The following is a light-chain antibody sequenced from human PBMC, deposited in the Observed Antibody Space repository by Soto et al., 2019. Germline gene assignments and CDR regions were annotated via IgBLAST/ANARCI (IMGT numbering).Light chain of an antibody. CDR1: SSDVGGYNY. Sequence: QSALTQPASVSGSPGQSITISCTGTSSDVGGYNYVSWYQQHPGKAPKLMIYDVSNRPSGVSNRFSGSKSGNTASLTISGLQAEDEADYYCSSYTSSSTLPVFGTRTKLTGL. J-gene: IGLJ1*01. V-gene: IGLV2-14*01. CDR2: DVS. CDR3: SSYTSSSTLPV.